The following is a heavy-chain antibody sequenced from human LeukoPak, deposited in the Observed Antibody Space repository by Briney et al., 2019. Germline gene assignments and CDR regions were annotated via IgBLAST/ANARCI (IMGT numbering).Heavy chain of an antibody. CDR1: GFTFDDYV. J-gene: IGHJ6*02. V-gene: IGHV3-9*01. Sequence: GGSLRLSCAASGFTFDDYVMHWVRQAPGKGLEWVSGISWNSGSIGYADSVKGRFTISRDNAKNSLYLQMSGLRAEDTALYYCAKGPSYYDSSSYPYYYYGMDVWGQGTTVTVSS. CDR2: ISWNSGSI. CDR3: AKGPSYYDSSSYPYYYYGMDV. D-gene: IGHD3-22*01.